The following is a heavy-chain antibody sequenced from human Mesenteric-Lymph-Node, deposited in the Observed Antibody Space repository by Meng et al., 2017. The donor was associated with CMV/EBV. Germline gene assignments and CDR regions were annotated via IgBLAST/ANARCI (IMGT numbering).Heavy chain of an antibody. CDR2: INSDGSST. CDR3: AKDYYSSGRGSKDY. J-gene: IGHJ4*02. D-gene: IGHD6-19*01. CDR1: EFTFSNYW. V-gene: IGHV3-74*01. Sequence: ETLSLTCAASEFTFSNYWMHWVRQVPGKGLVWVSRINSDGSSTNYADSVKGRFTISRDNAKNTLYLQMNSLRDEDTAVYYCAKDYYSSGRGSKDYWGQGTLVTVSS.